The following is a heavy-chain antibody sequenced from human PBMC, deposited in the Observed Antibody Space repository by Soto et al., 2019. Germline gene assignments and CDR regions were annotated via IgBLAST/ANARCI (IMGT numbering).Heavy chain of an antibody. CDR1: GDSIVSSSSY. CDR3: ARATTSYYGPGSLDE. CDR2: IFFNGGT. Sequence: PSETLSLTCSVSGDSIVSSSSYWGWIRQHPGYGLEWIGYIFFNGGTFYNPSLQSRLSISVDTSKNRFSLKLSSVTAADTAVYYCARATTSYYGPGSLDEWGQGTLVTVSS. J-gene: IGHJ4*02. V-gene: IGHV4-31*03. D-gene: IGHD2-21*01.